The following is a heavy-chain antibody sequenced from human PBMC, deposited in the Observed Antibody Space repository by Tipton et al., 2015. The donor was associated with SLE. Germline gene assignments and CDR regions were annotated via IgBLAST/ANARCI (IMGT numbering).Heavy chain of an antibody. J-gene: IGHJ4*02. CDR1: GFTFSSHW. Sequence: SLRLSCAASGFTFSSHWMHWVRQAPGKGPVWVSRIYSDASITTYADSVKGRFTISRDNAKNTLYLQMNRLRAEDTAIYYCVRGDWGSGYWGQGTRVTVSS. V-gene: IGHV3-74*01. D-gene: IGHD7-27*01. CDR2: IYSDASIT. CDR3: VRGDWGSGY.